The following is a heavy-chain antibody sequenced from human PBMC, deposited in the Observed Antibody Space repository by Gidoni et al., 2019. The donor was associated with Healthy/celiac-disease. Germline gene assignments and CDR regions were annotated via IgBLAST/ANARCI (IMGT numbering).Heavy chain of an antibody. CDR3: ATAFLVAAAGTEY. CDR2: ISYDGSNK. Sequence: QVQLVESGGGVVQPGWSLSLSCAASGFPFSSYGMHWVRQAPGKGLEWVAVISYDGSNKYYADSVKGRFTISRDNSKNTLYLQMNSLRAEDTAVYYCATAFLVAAAGTEYWGQGTLVTVSS. CDR1: GFPFSSYG. V-gene: IGHV3-30*03. D-gene: IGHD6-13*01. J-gene: IGHJ4*02.